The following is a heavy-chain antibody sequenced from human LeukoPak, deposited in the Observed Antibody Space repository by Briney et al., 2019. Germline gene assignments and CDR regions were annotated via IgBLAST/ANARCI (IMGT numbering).Heavy chain of an antibody. CDR2: INPNSGGT. Sequence: ASVKVSCKASGYTFTGYYMRWVRQAPGQGLEWMGWINPNSGGTNYAQKFQGRVTMTRDTSISTAYMELSSLRSEDTAVYYCARGRSAGYCSSTSCYPRDQTSYGMDVWGQGTAVTVSS. J-gene: IGHJ6*02. D-gene: IGHD2-2*01. CDR1: GYTFTGYY. V-gene: IGHV1-2*02. CDR3: ARGRSAGYCSSTSCYPRDQTSYGMDV.